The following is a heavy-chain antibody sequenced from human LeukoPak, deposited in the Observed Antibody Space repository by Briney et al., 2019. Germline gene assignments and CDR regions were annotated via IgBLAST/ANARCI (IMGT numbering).Heavy chain of an antibody. D-gene: IGHD5-24*01. V-gene: IGHV4-39*07. J-gene: IGHJ4*02. CDR1: GGSISSSSYY. CDR3: VGWLQFYYFDY. Sequence: PSETLSLTCTVSGGSISSSSYYWGWIRQPPGKGLEWIGSIYYSGSTYYNPSLKSRVTISVDTSKDQFSLKLSSVTAADTAVYYCVGWLQFYYFDYWGQGTLVTVSA. CDR2: IYYSGST.